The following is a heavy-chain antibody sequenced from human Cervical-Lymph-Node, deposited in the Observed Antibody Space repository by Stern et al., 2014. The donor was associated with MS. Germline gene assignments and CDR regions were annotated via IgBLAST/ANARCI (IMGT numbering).Heavy chain of an antibody. Sequence: QVQLVQSGAEVKKPGASVRLSCLASGYSFTDDYIHWVRQAPGQGLEWVGFINPSGGSSGSAQKFQGRVTVTRDTSTSTVYMDLSSLRSEDTAVYYCARGVEHYDTNGDPWGFSYSYGLDVWGQGTPVIVSS. V-gene: IGHV1-46*03. CDR2: INPSGGSS. CDR3: ARGVEHYDTNGDPWGFSYSYGLDV. CDR1: GYSFTDDY. J-gene: IGHJ6*02. D-gene: IGHD2-21*02.